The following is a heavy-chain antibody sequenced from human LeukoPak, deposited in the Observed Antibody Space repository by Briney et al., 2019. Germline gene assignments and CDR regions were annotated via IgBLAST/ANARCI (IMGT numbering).Heavy chain of an antibody. CDR2: ISWNSGSI. D-gene: IGHD6-13*01. V-gene: IGHV3-9*01. Sequence: PGGSPRLSCAASGFTFDDYAMHWVRQAPGRGLEWVSGISWNSGSIGYADSVKGRFTISRDNAKNSLYLQMNSLRAEDTAVYYYARLFRGSSWFQVIYYYGMDVWGQGTTVTVSS. CDR3: ARLFRGSSWFQVIYYYGMDV. CDR1: GFTFDDYA. J-gene: IGHJ6*02.